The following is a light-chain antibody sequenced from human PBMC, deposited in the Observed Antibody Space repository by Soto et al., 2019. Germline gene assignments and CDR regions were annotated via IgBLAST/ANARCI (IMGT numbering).Light chain of an antibody. CDR2: AVT. V-gene: IGLV2-14*03. CDR1: TSDVGGYNY. J-gene: IGLJ2*01. CDR3: SSYTSRSTLE. Sequence: QSALTQPASVSGSPGQSIAISCTGTTSDVGGYNYVSWYQQHPGRAPKLMIYAVTNRPSGVSNRFSGSKSSNTASLTISGLQAEDEADYYCSSYTSRSTLEFGGGTKLTVL.